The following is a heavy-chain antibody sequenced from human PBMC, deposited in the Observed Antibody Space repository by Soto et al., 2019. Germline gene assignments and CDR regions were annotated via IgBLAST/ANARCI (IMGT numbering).Heavy chain of an antibody. D-gene: IGHD1-1*01. Sequence: PGESLKISCKGYGYSFTNYWIGWVRQRPGKGLEWMGIIYPGDSDTRYSPSFQGQVTISADKSISTAYLQWSSLKASDTAMYYCARHVVGARGWVEEPLWGQRTPVTVSS. CDR1: GYSFTNYW. CDR2: IYPGDSDT. V-gene: IGHV5-51*01. CDR3: ARHVVGARGWVEEPL. J-gene: IGHJ4*02.